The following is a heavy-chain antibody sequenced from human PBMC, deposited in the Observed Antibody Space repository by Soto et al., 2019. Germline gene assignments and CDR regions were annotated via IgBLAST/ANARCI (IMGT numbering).Heavy chain of an antibody. CDR2: INGDGSGT. D-gene: IGHD3-10*01. CDR1: GFTFSGSW. V-gene: IGHV3-74*01. Sequence: EVQLVESGGGLVQPGGSLRLSCAASGFTFSGSWMHWVRQAPGKGLVWVSRINGDGSGTSYADFVKGRFTISRDDANITLFLKMNGLRAEDTAVYYCARGIFGSGTANDYWGQGTLVTVSS. CDR3: ARGIFGSGTANDY. J-gene: IGHJ4*02.